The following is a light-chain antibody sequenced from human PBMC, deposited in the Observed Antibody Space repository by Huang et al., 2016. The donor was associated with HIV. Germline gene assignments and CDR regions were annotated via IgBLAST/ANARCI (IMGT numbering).Light chain of an antibody. CDR1: QDVNNF. CDR3: QQYYSYRA. V-gene: IGKV1-8*01. CDR2: AAS. J-gene: IGKJ1*01. Sequence: AIRMTQSPSSLSASTGDRVTITCRASQDVNNFLAWYQQKPGKAPNLFIYAASILETGVPSRFSGGGSGTEFNLSISCLQSEDFATYYCQQYYSYRAFGQGTQVEIK.